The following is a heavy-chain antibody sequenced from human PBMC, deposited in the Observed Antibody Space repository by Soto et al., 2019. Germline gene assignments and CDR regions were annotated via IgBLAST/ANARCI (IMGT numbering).Heavy chain of an antibody. J-gene: IGHJ4*02. CDR1: XYSFTSYW. V-gene: IGHV5-10-1*01. D-gene: IGHD6-13*01. CDR3: RIAAAGSLLDY. CDR2: IDPSDSYT. Sequence: SLKISCKGSXYSFTSYWISWVRQMPGKGLEWMGRIDPSDSYTNYSPSFQGHVTISADKSISTAYMQWSSLKASDTAMYYCRIAAAGSLLDYWGQGTQVTVSS.